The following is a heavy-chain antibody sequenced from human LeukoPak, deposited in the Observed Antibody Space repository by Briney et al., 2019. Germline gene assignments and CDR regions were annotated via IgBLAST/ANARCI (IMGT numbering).Heavy chain of an antibody. D-gene: IGHD3-3*01. J-gene: IGHJ4*02. V-gene: IGHV4-61*02. CDR3: ARAPLYHDFWSGYQDY. CDR2: IYTSGST. CDR1: GGSISSGSCY. Sequence: SEXLSLTCTVSGGSISSGSCYWSWIRQPAGKGLEWIGRIYTSGSTNYNPSLKSRVTISVDTSKNQFSLKLSSVTAADTAVYYCARAPLYHDFWSGYQDYWGQGTLVTVSS.